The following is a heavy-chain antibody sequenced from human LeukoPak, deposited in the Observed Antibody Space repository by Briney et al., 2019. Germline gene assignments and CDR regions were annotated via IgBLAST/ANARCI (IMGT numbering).Heavy chain of an antibody. CDR3: ARAVGPFDI. CDR1: GFTFSSYA. V-gene: IGHV3-23*01. Sequence: GGSLRLSCAASGFTFSSYAMSWVRQDPGKGLEWVSAISAGGGNTFYADSVKGRFTISRDNSRNMLYLQLNSLRAEDTAVYYCARAVGPFDIWGQGTIVIVSS. CDR2: ISAGGGNT. J-gene: IGHJ3*02.